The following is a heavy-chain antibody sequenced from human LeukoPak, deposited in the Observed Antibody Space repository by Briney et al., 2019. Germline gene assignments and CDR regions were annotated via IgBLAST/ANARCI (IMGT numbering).Heavy chain of an antibody. D-gene: IGHD1/OR15-1a*01. Sequence: ASVKVSCKASGYTFTSYDINWVRQAPGQGLEWMGWINPNSGGTNYAQKFQGRVTMTRDTSISTAYMELSRLRSDDTAVYYCARKEIRNMHAGFDPWGQGTLVTVSS. CDR1: GYTFTSYD. CDR2: INPNSGGT. V-gene: IGHV1-2*02. J-gene: IGHJ5*02. CDR3: ARKEIRNMHAGFDP.